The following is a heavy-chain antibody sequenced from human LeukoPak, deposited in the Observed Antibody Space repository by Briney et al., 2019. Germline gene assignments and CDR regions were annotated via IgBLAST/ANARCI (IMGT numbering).Heavy chain of an antibody. D-gene: IGHD6-19*01. J-gene: IGHJ6*02. V-gene: IGHV3-21*01. CDR2: INNSSSYI. Sequence: GGSLRLSCAASGFTFSSYSMNWVRQAPGKGLEWVSSINNSSSYIYYADSVKGRFTISRDNAKNSLYLQMKSLRAEDTAVYYCARDRQIAVRPRRKSYGMDVWGQGTTVTVSS. CDR3: ARDRQIAVRPRRKSYGMDV. CDR1: GFTFSSYS.